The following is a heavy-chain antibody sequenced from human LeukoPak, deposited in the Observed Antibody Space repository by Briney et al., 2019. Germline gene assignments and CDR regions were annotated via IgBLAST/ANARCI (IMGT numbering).Heavy chain of an antibody. J-gene: IGHJ4*02. CDR1: GGSISSYY. D-gene: IGHD3-3*01. V-gene: IGHV4-59*01. Sequence: SETLSLTCTVSGGSISSYYWSWIRQPPGKGLEWIGYIYYSGSTNYNPSLKSRVTISVDTSKNQFSLKLSSVTAADTAVYYCARTREYYDFWSGYYAGGKFWFDYWGQGTLVTVSS. CDR3: ARTREYYDFWSGYYAGGKFWFDY. CDR2: IYYSGST.